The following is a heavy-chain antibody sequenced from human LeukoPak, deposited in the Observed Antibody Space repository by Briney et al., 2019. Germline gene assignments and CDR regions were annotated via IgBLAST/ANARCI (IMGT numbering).Heavy chain of an antibody. Sequence: GASVKVSCKASGYSFTSYWIAWVRQMPGKGLEWMGIIYPGDSDTRYSPSFQGQVTISADKSISAAYLQWSSLKASDTAMYYCARQGGFGEFDPWGQGTLVTVSS. D-gene: IGHD3-10*01. CDR3: ARQGGFGEFDP. CDR1: GYSFTSYW. CDR2: IYPGDSDT. V-gene: IGHV5-51*01. J-gene: IGHJ5*02.